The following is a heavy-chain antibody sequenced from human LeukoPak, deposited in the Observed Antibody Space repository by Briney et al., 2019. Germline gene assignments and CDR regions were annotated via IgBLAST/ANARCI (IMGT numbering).Heavy chain of an antibody. CDR3: ARDPGDIVVVPAAHTLFGAFDI. J-gene: IGHJ3*02. CDR2: IYYSGST. Sequence: SETLSLTCTVSGGSISSYYWSWIRQPAGKGLEWIGYIYYSGSTYYNPSLKSRVTISVDTSKNQFSLKLSSVTAADTAVYYCARDPGDIVVVPAAHTLFGAFDIWGQGTMVTVSS. CDR1: GGSISSYY. V-gene: IGHV4-59*06. D-gene: IGHD2-2*01.